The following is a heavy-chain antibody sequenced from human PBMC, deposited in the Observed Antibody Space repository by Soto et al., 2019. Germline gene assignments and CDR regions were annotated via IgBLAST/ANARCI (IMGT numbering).Heavy chain of an antibody. Sequence: SETLSLTSTVSGGSINRSSYYWSWIRQPPGRGLEWIGYIYYSGSTNYNPSLKSRVTISVDTSKNQFSLKLSSVTAADTAVYYCARAPRGNYGYPSYFDYWGQGTLVTVSS. CDR2: IYYSGST. CDR1: GGSINRSSYY. V-gene: IGHV4-61*01. J-gene: IGHJ4*02. D-gene: IGHD3-10*01. CDR3: ARAPRGNYGYPSYFDY.